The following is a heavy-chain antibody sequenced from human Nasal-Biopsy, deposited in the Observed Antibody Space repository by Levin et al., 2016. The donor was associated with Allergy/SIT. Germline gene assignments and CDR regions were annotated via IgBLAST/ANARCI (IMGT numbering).Heavy chain of an antibody. D-gene: IGHD3-16*02. CDR1: GFSLSSYS. CDR3: ARVRVVSGSYLFDH. V-gene: IGHV3-48*04. J-gene: IGHJ4*02. Sequence: GGSLRLSCEASGFSLSSYSMNWVRQAPGKGLECVSYFTTATPNTRYTDSVKGRFSISRDDARNLLYLQMNYLSAEDTAVYFCARVRVVSGSYLFDHWGQGTLVTVSS. CDR2: FTTATPNT.